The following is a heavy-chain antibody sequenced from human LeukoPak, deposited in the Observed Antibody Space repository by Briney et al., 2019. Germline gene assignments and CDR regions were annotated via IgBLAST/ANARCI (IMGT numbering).Heavy chain of an antibody. CDR2: ISPYSGGT. D-gene: IGHD4-17*01. CDR1: GYTFTGYY. V-gene: IGHV1-2*02. J-gene: IGHJ4*02. CDR3: ARDLSRGVTTPFEY. Sequence: ASVKVSCKASGYTFTGYYMHWVRQAPGQGLEWMGWISPYSGGTNYAQKFQGRVTMTRDTSISTAFMELSRLRSDDTAVYYCARDLSRGVTTPFEYWGQGTLVTVSS.